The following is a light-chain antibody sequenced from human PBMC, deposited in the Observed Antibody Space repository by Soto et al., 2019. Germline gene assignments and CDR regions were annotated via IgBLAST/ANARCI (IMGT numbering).Light chain of an antibody. Sequence: DIQMTQSPSTLSASVGDRVTITCRASQSISSWLAWYQQKPGKAPKLLIYKASTLKNGVPSRFSGSGSGTEFTLTISSLQPDDLATYYCQQYNRYPAFGQGTKVDIK. CDR1: QSISSW. J-gene: IGKJ1*01. V-gene: IGKV1-5*03. CDR3: QQYNRYPA. CDR2: KAS.